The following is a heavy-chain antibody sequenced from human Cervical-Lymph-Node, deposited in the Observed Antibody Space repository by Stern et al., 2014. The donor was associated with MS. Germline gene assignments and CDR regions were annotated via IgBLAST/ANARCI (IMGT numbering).Heavy chain of an antibody. D-gene: IGHD5-18*01. J-gene: IGHJ4*02. V-gene: IGHV4-61*01. CDR2: VSYSGST. CDR3: ARQSSGGYR. CDR1: GGSVSSGNYF. Sequence: QLQLQESGPGLVKPSETLSLTCTVSGGSVSSGNYFWSWIRQPPWKGLEWIGYVSYSGSTNYNPSLKSRVTISVDTSKNQFSLKLTSVTAADTAVYYCARQSSGGYRWGQGTLVTVSS.